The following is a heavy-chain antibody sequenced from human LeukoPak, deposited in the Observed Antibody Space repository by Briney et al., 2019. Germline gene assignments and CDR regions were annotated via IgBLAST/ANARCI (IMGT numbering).Heavy chain of an antibody. D-gene: IGHD3-3*01. CDR2: IKQDGSEK. V-gene: IGHV3-7*01. CDR3: ARDTYYDFWSGLNYYYYYYMDV. J-gene: IGHJ6*03. Sequence: WGSLRLSCAASGFSFSSYWMSWVRQAPGKGLEWVANIKQDGSEKHYVDSVKGRFTISRDNAKNSLYLQMNSLRAEDTAVYYYARDTYYDFWSGLNYYYYYYMDVWGKGTTVSVSS. CDR1: GFSFSSYW.